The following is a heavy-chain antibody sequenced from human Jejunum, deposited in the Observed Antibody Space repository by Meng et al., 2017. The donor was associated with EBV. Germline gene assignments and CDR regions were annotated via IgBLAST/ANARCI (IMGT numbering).Heavy chain of an antibody. J-gene: IGHJ5*02. D-gene: IGHD6-13*01. CDR3: AKDPYTSTPGGWFDP. Sequence: GELGESGGGVVQPGGSLRLSCAGSGLTFSTYGMHWVRQAPGRGLEWVAVISHDGSNKYYGDSVKGRFTISRDNSKNTMYLQMNSLKSEDTAVYYCAKDPYTSTPGGWFDPWGQGTLVTVSS. CDR2: ISHDGSNK. CDR1: GLTFSTYG. V-gene: IGHV3-30*18.